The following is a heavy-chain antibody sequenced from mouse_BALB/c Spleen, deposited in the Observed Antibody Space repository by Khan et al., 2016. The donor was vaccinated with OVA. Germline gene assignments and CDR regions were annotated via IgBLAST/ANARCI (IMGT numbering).Heavy chain of an antibody. J-gene: IGHJ2*01. CDR2: TNPTNGRT. Sequence: VQLQQSGAELVKAGASVKMSCKASGYTFTSYWMHWVKQRLGQGLEWFAETNPTNGRTYYNEKFKSKATLTVDKSSSTAYMILSGPTFDDSAVYYCARIKKIVATYFDYWGQGTTLTVSS. D-gene: IGHD1-1*01. CDR3: ARIKKIVATYFDY. CDR1: GYTFTSYW. V-gene: IGHV1S81*02.